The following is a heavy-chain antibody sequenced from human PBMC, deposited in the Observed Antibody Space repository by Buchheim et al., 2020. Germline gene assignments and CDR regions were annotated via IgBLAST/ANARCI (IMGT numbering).Heavy chain of an antibody. V-gene: IGHV4-61*02. Sequence: QVQLQESGPGLVKPSQTLSLTCTVSGGSISSGSYYWSWIRQPAGKGLEWIGRIYTSGSTNYNPSLKSRVTISVDTSKNQFSLKLSSVTAADTAVYYCAREPDGGKGSWYFDLWGRGTL. CDR2: IYTSGST. J-gene: IGHJ2*01. D-gene: IGHD4-23*01. CDR3: AREPDGGKGSWYFDL. CDR1: GGSISSGSYY.